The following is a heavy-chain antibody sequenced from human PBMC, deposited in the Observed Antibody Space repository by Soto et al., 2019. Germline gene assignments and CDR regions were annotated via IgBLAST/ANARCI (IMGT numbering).Heavy chain of an antibody. V-gene: IGHV3-23*01. J-gene: IGHJ5*01. CDR1: GFSFSTFE. CDR3: VKGGWLDF. D-gene: IGHD3-16*01. Sequence: EVQLLESGGGLVQPGGSLRLSCAASGFSFSTFEMSWVRQAPGRGLEWVSFISDDSSRTYYADAVKGRFTISRDNSKYTLYLQMNSLTAEDTAVYACVKGGWLDFWGQGTLVTVS. CDR2: ISDDSSRT.